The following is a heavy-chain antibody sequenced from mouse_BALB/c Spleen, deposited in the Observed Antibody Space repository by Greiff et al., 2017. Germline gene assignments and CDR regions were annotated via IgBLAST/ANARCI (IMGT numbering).Heavy chain of an antibody. Sequence: EVQVVESGGGLVQPGGSRKLSCAASGFTFSSFGMHWVRQAPEKGLEWVAYISSGSSTIYYADTVKGRFTISRDNPKNTLFLQMTSLRSEDTAMYYCARNYYGSSYGFAYWGQGTLVTVSA. V-gene: IGHV5-17*02. CDR3: ARNYYGSSYGFAY. CDR1: GFTFSSFG. D-gene: IGHD1-1*01. J-gene: IGHJ3*01. CDR2: ISSGSSTI.